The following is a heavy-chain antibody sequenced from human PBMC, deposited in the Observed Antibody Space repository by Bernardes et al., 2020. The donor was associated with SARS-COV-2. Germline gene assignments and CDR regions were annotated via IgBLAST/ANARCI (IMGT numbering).Heavy chain of an antibody. CDR2: ISYSGIT. CDR3: ARLAFYDSSGYFVGAFDI. V-gene: IGHV4-59*01. Sequence: SEPLSLTCTVSGGSISSDYWSWIRKPPGKGLEWIGYISYSGITNYNPSLKSRVTISSDTSKNQFSLKLSSVTAADTAVYYCARLAFYDSSGYFVGAFDIWGQGTMVTVSS. J-gene: IGHJ3*02. D-gene: IGHD3-22*01. CDR1: GGSISSDY.